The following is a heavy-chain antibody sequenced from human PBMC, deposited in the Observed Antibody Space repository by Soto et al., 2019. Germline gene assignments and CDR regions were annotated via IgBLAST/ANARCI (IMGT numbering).Heavy chain of an antibody. Sequence: QVQLVQSGAEVTKPGSSVTVSCKASGGTFSSYTISWVRQAPGPGLEWVGRSIPILGVANYAQKFQGRVTITAEKSTSPAHTELSSLRSEDTGVDQYASFSATKAAAGPGTAPIYHYYGMDVWGQGTTVTGSS. CDR2: SIPILGVA. D-gene: IGHD6-13*01. J-gene: IGHJ6*02. V-gene: IGHV1-69*02. CDR3: ASFSATKAAAGPGTAPIYHYYGMDV. CDR1: GGTFSSYT.